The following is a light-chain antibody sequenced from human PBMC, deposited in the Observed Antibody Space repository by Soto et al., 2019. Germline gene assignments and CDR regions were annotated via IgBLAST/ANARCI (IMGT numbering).Light chain of an antibody. Sequence: QSVLTQPPSVSGAPGQRVTISCTGSSSNIGAGYEVQWYQQLPGTAPKLLIYRNNNRPSGVPDRFSGSKSGTSAFLAITGLQADDEADYYCQSYDTSLSGAVFGGGTQLTVL. J-gene: IGLJ7*01. CDR1: SSNIGAGYE. CDR3: QSYDTSLSGAV. V-gene: IGLV1-40*01. CDR2: RNN.